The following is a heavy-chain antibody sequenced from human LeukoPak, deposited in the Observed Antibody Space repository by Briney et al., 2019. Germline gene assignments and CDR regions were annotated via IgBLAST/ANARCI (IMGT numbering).Heavy chain of an antibody. CDR2: IKHDGSEK. CDR1: GFTFSRYW. CDR3: ARDSWGDDYKGGL. J-gene: IGHJ4*02. V-gene: IGHV3-7*01. Sequence: GGSLRLSCTASGFTFSRYWMSWVRQAPGKGLQWVANIKHDGSEKYYVDSVMGRFTISRDNAKSSVYLQLNRLRVEDTAVYYCARDSWGDDYKGGLGGQGTLVIVSS. D-gene: IGHD3-16*01.